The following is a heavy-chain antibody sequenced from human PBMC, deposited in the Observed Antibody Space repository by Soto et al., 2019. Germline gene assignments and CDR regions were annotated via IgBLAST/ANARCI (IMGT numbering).Heavy chain of an antibody. CDR3: ASTTPRYCSSTSCWLFDY. Sequence: GASVKVSCKASGGTFGSYAIGWVREAPGQGLEWMGGIIPTFGTANYAQKFQGRVTITADESTSTAYMELSSLRSEDTAVYYCASTTPRYCSSTSCWLFDYWGQGTLVTVSS. J-gene: IGHJ4*02. CDR1: GGTFGSYA. CDR2: IIPTFGTA. V-gene: IGHV1-69*13. D-gene: IGHD2-2*01.